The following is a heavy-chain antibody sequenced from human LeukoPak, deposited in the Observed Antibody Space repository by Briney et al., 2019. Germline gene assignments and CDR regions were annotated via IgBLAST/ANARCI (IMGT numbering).Heavy chain of an antibody. CDR2: IKSKTDGGTT. J-gene: IGHJ4*02. CDR3: TTSLAGAVTAGYPFDN. Sequence: GGSLRLSCAASGFTFSSYSMNWVRQAPGKGLEWVGRIKSKTDGGTTDYAAPVKGRITISRDDSTNTLHLQMNSLKTEDTAVYYCTTSLAGAVTAGYPFDNWGQGTLVTVSS. D-gene: IGHD2-21*02. CDR1: GFTFSSYS. V-gene: IGHV3-15*01.